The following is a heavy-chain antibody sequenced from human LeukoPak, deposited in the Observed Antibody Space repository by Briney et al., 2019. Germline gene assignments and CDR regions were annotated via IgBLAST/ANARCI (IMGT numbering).Heavy chain of an antibody. D-gene: IGHD6-19*01. J-gene: IGHJ5*02. Sequence: GGSLRLSCAASGLTLSSYSMNWVPHAPGEGLECGSSISSSRSYIYYADSAKGRFTISRDNAKNSLYRQMNNLRAEDTAVYYCARDQWPAGGIAVASWFDPWGQGTLVTVSS. V-gene: IGHV3-21*01. CDR2: ISSSRSYI. CDR3: ARDQWPAGGIAVASWFDP. CDR1: GLTLSSYS.